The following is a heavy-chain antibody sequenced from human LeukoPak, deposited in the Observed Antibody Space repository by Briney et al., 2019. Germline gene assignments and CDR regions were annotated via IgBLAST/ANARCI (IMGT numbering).Heavy chain of an antibody. V-gene: IGHV3-23*01. CDR3: AKPRGSCSSTSCYIDAFDI. CDR2: LSGRGGST. CDR1: GSTFTSIA. D-gene: IGHD2-2*01. J-gene: IGHJ3*02. Sequence: PGGPLSPSLPALGSTFTSIALTGSARPQGKGLEGASVLSGRGGSTYYADSVKGRFTISRDNSKNTLYLQMNSLRAEDTAVYYCAKPRGSCSSTSCYIDAFDIWGQGTMVTVSS.